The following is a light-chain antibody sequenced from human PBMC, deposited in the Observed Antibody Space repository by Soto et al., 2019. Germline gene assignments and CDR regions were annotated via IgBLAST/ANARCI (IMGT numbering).Light chain of an antibody. J-gene: IGLJ1*01. CDR1: SSDVGGYNY. CDR3: CSYAGSYTYV. CDR2: DVS. Sequence: QAVVTQPRSVSGSPGQSVTISCTGTSSDVGGYNYVSWYQQHPGKAPQLMIYDVSKRPSGVPDRFSGSNSGNTASLTISGLQAEDEADYYCCSYAGSYTYVFGTGTKLTVL. V-gene: IGLV2-11*01.